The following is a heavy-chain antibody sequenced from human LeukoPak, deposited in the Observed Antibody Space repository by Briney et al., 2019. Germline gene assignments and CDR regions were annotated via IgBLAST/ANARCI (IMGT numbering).Heavy chain of an antibody. D-gene: IGHD6-13*01. Sequence: GASVKVSCKASGYTFTSCWIQWVRQAPGQGLEWVTLINANDGSTTYAPKFQGRVTVTRDTSTNTVYMDMTSLTPEDTAVYYCARAPRNSSTMLDYWGQGTLVTVSS. CDR3: ARAPRNSSTMLDY. CDR1: GYTFTSCW. CDR2: INANDGST. V-gene: IGHV1-46*01. J-gene: IGHJ4*02.